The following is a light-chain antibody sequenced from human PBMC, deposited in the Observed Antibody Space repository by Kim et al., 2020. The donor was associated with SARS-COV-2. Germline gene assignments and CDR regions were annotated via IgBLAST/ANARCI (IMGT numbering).Light chain of an antibody. J-gene: IGKJ2*01. CDR2: SAS. CDR1: QAINIF. Sequence: DIQMTQSPSAMSASVGARVTITCRASQAINIFLAWFQQKPGEAPKRLIYSASSLQSGVPSSFSGSGSGTEFTLTISSLQPEDFATYYCLQHQTLPYTFGQGTKLEI. CDR3: LQHQTLPYT. V-gene: IGKV1-17*03.